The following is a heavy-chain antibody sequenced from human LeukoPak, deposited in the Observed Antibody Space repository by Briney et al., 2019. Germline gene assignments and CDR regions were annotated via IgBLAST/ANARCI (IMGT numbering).Heavy chain of an antibody. Sequence: PGGSLRLSCTVSGFTVSSNFMSWVRQAPGKGLEWVSTISPSGGNTYYADSVKDRFTISRDNSKNTLYLHMNSLRAEDTAVFYCAKGSSSYYFDYWGQGTLVTVSS. J-gene: IGHJ4*02. V-gene: IGHV3-23*01. CDR1: GFTVSSNF. D-gene: IGHD6-6*01. CDR2: ISPSGGNT. CDR3: AKGSSSYYFDY.